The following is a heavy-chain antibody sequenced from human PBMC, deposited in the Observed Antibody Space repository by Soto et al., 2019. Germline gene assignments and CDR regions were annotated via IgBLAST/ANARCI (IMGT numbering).Heavy chain of an antibody. CDR1: GYTFTSYG. CDR2: ISAYNGNT. J-gene: IGHJ6*02. CDR3: ARDWYFSYGVYYYYYGMDV. Sequence: ASVKVSCKASGYTFTSYGISWVRQAPGQGLEWMGWISAYNGNTNYAQKLQGRVTMTTDTSTSTAYMELRSLRSDDTAVYYCARDWYFSYGVYYYYYGMDVWGQGTTVTVSS. V-gene: IGHV1-18*01. D-gene: IGHD5-18*01.